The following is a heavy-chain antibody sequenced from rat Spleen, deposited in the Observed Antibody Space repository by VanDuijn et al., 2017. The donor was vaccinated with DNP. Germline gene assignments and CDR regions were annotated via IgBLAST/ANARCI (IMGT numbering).Heavy chain of an antibody. Sequence: EVQLVESGGGLVQPGRSLKLSCAASGFTFSNYGMAWVRQAPTKGLEWVASITTDGGGTYYPDSVKGRFTISRDNADNTVYLQMNSLRSEDTATYYCANYNSYDGTYWGQGVMVTVSS. J-gene: IGHJ2*01. V-gene: IGHV5S13*01. CDR3: ANYNSYDGTY. D-gene: IGHD1-12*02. CDR2: ITTDGGGT. CDR1: GFTFSNYG.